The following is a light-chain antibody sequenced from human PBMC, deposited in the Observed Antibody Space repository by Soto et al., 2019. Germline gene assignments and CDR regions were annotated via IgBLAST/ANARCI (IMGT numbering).Light chain of an antibody. CDR3: QQRSNWLT. J-gene: IGKJ5*01. CDR1: QSVSSY. Sequence: EIVLTQSPATLSLSPGERATLSYRPGQSVSSYLAWYQQKPGQAPRLLIYDASNRATGIPARFSGSGSGADFTLTISSLEPEDFAVYYCQQRSNWLTFGQGTRLEIK. CDR2: DAS. V-gene: IGKV3-11*01.